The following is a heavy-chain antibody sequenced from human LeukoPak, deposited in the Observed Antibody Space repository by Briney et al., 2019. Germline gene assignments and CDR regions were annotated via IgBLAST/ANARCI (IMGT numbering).Heavy chain of an antibody. Sequence: GRSLRLSCAASGFTFSSYAMHWVRQAPGKGLEWVAVISYDGSNKYYADSVKGRFTISRDNSKNTLYLQMNSLRAEDTAVYYCARDVISRQMITLGLGFWGQGTLVTVSS. CDR2: ISYDGSNK. D-gene: IGHD1-20*01. CDR1: GFTFSSYA. CDR3: ARDVISRQMITLGLGF. J-gene: IGHJ4*02. V-gene: IGHV3-30*04.